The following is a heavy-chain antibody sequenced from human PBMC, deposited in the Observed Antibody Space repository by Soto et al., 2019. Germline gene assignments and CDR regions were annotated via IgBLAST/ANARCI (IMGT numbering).Heavy chain of an antibody. J-gene: IGHJ5*02. CDR2: IYHRGST. CDR3: ARSHYDSSGYPILNWFDP. D-gene: IGHD3-22*01. Sequence: SETLSLTCAVYGGSFSGYSWSWIRQPPGQGLEWTGSIYHRGSTSYNPSRKSRVTISVDTAKNQFPLKLSSVTAADTAVYYCARSHYDSSGYPILNWFDPWGQGTLVTVSS. CDR1: GGSFSGYS. V-gene: IGHV4-34*01.